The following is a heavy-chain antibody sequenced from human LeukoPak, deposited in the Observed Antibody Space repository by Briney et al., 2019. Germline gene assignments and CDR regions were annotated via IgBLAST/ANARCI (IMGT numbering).Heavy chain of an antibody. CDR2: ISGSGGST. CDR1: GFTFSSYA. V-gene: IGHV3-23*01. Sequence: GGSLRLSCAVSGFTFSSYAMSWVRQAGGKGLEWVSAISGSGGSTYYADSVKGRFTISRDNSKNTLYLQMSSLRAEDTAVYYCAKPKDNSLYCFDYWGQGTLVTVSS. CDR3: AKPKDNSLYCFDY. J-gene: IGHJ4*02. D-gene: IGHD1-20*01.